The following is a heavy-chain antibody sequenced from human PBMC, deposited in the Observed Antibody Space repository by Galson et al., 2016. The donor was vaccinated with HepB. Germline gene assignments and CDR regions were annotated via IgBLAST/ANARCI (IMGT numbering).Heavy chain of an antibody. D-gene: IGHD1/OR15-1a*01. V-gene: IGHV4-38-2*02. CDR3: VGAMGTATSGPYWYFDL. CDR2: VYHSGTT. CDR1: DYSITSGYY. Sequence: SETLSLTCSVSDYSITSGYYWGWIRQPPGKGLEWIANVYHSGTTYYNPSLESRVTMSVDTSRNQFSVKLASVTAADTALYYCVGAMGTATSGPYWYFDLWGRGTPVFVSS. J-gene: IGHJ2*01.